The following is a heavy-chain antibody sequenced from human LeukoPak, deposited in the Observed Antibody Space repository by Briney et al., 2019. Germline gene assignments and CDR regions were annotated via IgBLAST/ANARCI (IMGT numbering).Heavy chain of an antibody. CDR1: GYTFTSYY. Sequence: ASVKVSCKASGYTFTSYYMHWVRQAPGQGLEWMGIINPSGGSTSYAQKSPGTVTMTRDTSTSTVYMELSSLRSEDTAVYYCARALDGLKDYWGQGTLVTVSS. J-gene: IGHJ4*02. V-gene: IGHV1-46*01. CDR2: INPSGGST. D-gene: IGHD3-9*01. CDR3: ARALDGLKDY.